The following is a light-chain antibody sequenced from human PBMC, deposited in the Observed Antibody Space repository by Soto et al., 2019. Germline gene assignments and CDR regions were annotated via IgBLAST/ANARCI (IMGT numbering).Light chain of an antibody. Sequence: VLTQPPSVSGAPGQRVTISCTGSSSNIGAGLHVHWYQQLPGTAPKLLISGNNNRPSGAPDRFSGSKSGTSASLAITGLQAEDEADYYCQSFDSSLSALVFGTGTKVTVL. CDR2: GNN. V-gene: IGLV1-40*01. J-gene: IGLJ1*01. CDR3: QSFDSSLSALV. CDR1: SSNIGAGLH.